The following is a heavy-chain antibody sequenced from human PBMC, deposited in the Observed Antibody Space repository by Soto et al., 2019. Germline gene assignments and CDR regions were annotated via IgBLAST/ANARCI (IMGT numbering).Heavy chain of an antibody. CDR1: GGSISSSHYY. Sequence: QLQLQESGPGLVKPSETLSLTCTVSGGSISSSHYYWGWIRQPPGKGLEWIGTIFYRGSSYYNPTLKSRVTISVDTSKNQFSLKLNSMTAADTAVYYCARTGGDYDMDAFHIWGQGTMVTVSS. J-gene: IGHJ3*02. CDR2: IFYRGSS. V-gene: IGHV4-39*01. CDR3: ARTGGDYDMDAFHI. D-gene: IGHD4-17*01.